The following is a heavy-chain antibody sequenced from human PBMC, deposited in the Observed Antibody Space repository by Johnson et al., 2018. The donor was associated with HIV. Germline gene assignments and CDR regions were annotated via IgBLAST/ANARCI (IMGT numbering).Heavy chain of an antibody. Sequence: VQLVESGGGLVQPGRSLRLSCAASGFTFDDFAMHWVRQAPGKGLEWVSGISWNSGSIGYADSVKGRFTISRDNAKNSLYLQMNSLKTEDTAVYYCTTEWDGDAFDIWGQGTMVTVSS. D-gene: IGHD1-26*01. J-gene: IGHJ3*02. V-gene: IGHV3-9*01. CDR2: ISWNSGSI. CDR1: GFTFDDFA. CDR3: TTEWDGDAFDI.